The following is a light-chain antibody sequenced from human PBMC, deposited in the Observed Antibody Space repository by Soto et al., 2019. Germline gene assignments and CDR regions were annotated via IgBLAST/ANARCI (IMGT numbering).Light chain of an antibody. V-gene: IGLV2-23*02. CDR1: SSDVGSYNL. CDR2: EVT. Sequence: QSALTQPASVSGSPGQSITISCTGTSSDVGSYNLVSWYQQHPGKVPKLMIYEVTKRPSGVSNRFSGSKSGNTASLTISGLQAEDEADYYCCAYAGSSTLVIFGGGNKLTVL. CDR3: CAYAGSSTLVI. J-gene: IGLJ2*01.